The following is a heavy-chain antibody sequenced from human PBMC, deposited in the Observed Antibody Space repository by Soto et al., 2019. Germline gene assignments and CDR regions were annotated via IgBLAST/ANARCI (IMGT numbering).Heavy chain of an antibody. Sequence: SETLSLTCVAYGDSITMSNWWSWVRQPPGKGLEWIGETWHTGITKYNPSLHSRVTISVDTSKNHLSLQLSSATAADTAVYYCASICSGGSCHFDLWGQGTLVTVSS. D-gene: IGHD2-15*01. J-gene: IGHJ4*02. CDR3: ASICSGGSCHFDL. CDR2: TWHTGIT. V-gene: IGHV4-4*02. CDR1: GDSITMSNW.